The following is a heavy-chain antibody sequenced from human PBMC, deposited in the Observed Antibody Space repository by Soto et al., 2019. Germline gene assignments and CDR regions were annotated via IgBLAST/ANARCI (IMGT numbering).Heavy chain of an antibody. Sequence: SVKVSCKASGGTFSIYAISWVLQAPGQGLEWMGGIIPIFGTANYAQKFQGRVTITADESTSTAYMELSSLRSEDTAVYYCARPIQQHCDSRRESAWFDACGKGTLFTV. CDR1: GGTFSIYA. CDR2: IIPIFGTA. CDR3: ARPIQQHCDSRRESAWFDA. J-gene: IGHJ5*02. V-gene: IGHV1-69*13. D-gene: IGHD3-22*01.